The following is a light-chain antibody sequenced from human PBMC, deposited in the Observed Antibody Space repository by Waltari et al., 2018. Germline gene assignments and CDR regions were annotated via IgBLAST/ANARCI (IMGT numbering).Light chain of an antibody. J-gene: IGKJ1*01. CDR1: QSVSSSY. V-gene: IGKV3-20*01. CDR3: QQYGSSQT. CDR2: GAS. Sequence: EIVLTQSPGTLSFSPGERATLSCRASQSVSSSYLDWYQQKPGQDPRLLIYGASSSATGIPDRFSGSGSGTDFTLTISRLEPEDFAVYYCQQYGSSQTFGQGTKVEIK.